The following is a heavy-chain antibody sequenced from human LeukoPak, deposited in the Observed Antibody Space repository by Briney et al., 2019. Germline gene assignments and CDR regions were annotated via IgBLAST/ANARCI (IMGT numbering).Heavy chain of an antibody. CDR3: ARVFGSGRFIDY. D-gene: IGHD3-10*01. CDR2: IYYSGST. CDR1: TGSISSGGYY. J-gene: IGHJ4*02. Sequence: SQTLSLTCTVSTGSISSGGYYWSWIRQHPGKGLEWIGYIYYSGSTYYNPSLKSRVTISVDTSKNQFSLKLSSVTAADTAVYYCARVFGSGRFIDYWGQGTLVTVSS. V-gene: IGHV4-31*03.